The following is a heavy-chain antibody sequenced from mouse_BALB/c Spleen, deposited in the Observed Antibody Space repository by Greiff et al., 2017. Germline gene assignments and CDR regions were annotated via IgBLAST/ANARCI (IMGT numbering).Heavy chain of an antibody. Sequence: EVKLQQSGPELMKPGASVKISCKASGYSFTSYYMHWVKQSHGKSLEWIGYIDPFNGGTSYNQKFKGKATLTVDKSSSTAYMHLSSLTSEDSAVYYCAREGGNYEFAYWGQGTLVTVSA. D-gene: IGHD2-1*01. V-gene: IGHV1S135*01. CDR1: GYSFTSYY. J-gene: IGHJ3*01. CDR3: AREGGNYEFAY. CDR2: IDPFNGGT.